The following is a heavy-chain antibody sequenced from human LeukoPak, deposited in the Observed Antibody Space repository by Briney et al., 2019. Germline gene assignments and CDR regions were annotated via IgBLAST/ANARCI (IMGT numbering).Heavy chain of an antibody. D-gene: IGHD3-22*01. CDR3: ARSPSGYRLDS. Sequence: EASETLSLTCTVSGGSISSYYWSWIRQPPGKGLEWIGYIYYSGSTNYHPSLKSRVTISSDTSKTQFTLKLTSVTAADTAVYYCARSPSGYRLDSWGQGTLVTVSS. CDR1: GGSISSYY. J-gene: IGHJ4*02. V-gene: IGHV4-59*01. CDR2: IYYSGST.